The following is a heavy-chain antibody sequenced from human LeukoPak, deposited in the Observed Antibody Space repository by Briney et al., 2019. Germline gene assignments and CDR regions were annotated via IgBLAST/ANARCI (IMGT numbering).Heavy chain of an antibody. CDR3: ATDLG. D-gene: IGHD4-17*01. CDR2: VEHDGSRT. J-gene: IGHJ4*02. V-gene: IGHV3-74*01. Sequence: SLRPSVEEPRVAFTSNWLRSAHQHPGKGLVWVSRVEHDGSRTAYADSVTGRFTISRDNARNMVYLQMNSLRAEDTAVYYCATDLGWGQGTLVTVSS. CDR1: RVAFTSNW.